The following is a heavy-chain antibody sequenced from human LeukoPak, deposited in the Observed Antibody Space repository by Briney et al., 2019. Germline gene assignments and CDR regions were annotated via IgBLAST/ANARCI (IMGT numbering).Heavy chain of an antibody. CDR1: GFTFSSYA. D-gene: IGHD5-12*01. V-gene: IGHV3-64*01. CDR3: ARRYSGYDY. CDR2: ISSNGGST. J-gene: IGHJ4*02. Sequence: GGSLRLSCAASGFTFSSYAMHWVRQAPGKGLEYVSAISSNGGSTYYANSVKSRFTISRDNSKNTLYLQMGSLRAEDMAVYYCARRYSGYDYWGQGTLVTVSS.